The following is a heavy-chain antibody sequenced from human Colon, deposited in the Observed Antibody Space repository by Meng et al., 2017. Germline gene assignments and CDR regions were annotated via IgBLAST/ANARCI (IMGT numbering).Heavy chain of an antibody. CDR1: GGSISRNNW. D-gene: IGHD4-23*01. J-gene: IGHJ4*02. V-gene: IGHV4-4*02. CDR2: IYQSGST. Sequence: QGLLQESGPGLVKPSGTLSLTCTVSGGSISRNNWWSWVRQSPGRGLEWIGEIYQSGSTNYSPSLKSRVTISLDKSKNQFSLKVSYMTAADTAVYFCARVPTTVDPFESWGQGTLVTVSS. CDR3: ARVPTTVDPFES.